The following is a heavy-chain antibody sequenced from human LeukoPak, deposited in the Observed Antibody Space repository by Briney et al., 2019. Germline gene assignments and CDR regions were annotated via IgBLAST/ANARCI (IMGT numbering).Heavy chain of an antibody. J-gene: IGHJ4*02. CDR1: GSSINSYY. Sequence: PSETLSLTCAFSGSSINSYYWSWIRQPPGKGLEWIGYNYYGGTTNYNPSLKSRVTISVDTSKNQFSLKLTSVTAADTAVYYCARAVHSSSALDYWGQGTLVTVSS. CDR2: NYYGGTT. V-gene: IGHV4-59*01. CDR3: ARAVHSSSALDY. D-gene: IGHD6-13*01.